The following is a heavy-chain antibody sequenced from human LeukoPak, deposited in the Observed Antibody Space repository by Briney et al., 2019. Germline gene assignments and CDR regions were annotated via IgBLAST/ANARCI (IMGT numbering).Heavy chain of an antibody. D-gene: IGHD3-10*01. CDR1: GYSFTTYW. CDR3: ARIRGYHGSGSPFDY. CDR2: IYPGDSDT. V-gene: IGHV5-51*01. J-gene: IGHJ4*02. Sequence: GESLKISCKASGYSFTTYWIGWVRQMPGKGLEWMGIIYPGDSDTRDSPSFLGQVTISADKSITTAYLQWSSLKASDTAMYYCARIRGYHGSGSPFDYWGQGTLVTVSS.